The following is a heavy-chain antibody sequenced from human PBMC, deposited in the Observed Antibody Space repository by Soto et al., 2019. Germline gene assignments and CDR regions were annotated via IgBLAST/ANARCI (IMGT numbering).Heavy chain of an antibody. CDR3: SRGRASGSYYLLDY. D-gene: IGHD3-10*01. CDR1: GDTFTSYD. CDR2: INPNSGNI. J-gene: IGHJ4*02. Sequence: ASVKVSCKASGDTFTSYDINWLRQATGHGLEWMGWINPNSGNIGYAQNFQGRVTMTMDTAIRTAYMEVSRLRSDDTAVYYCSRGRASGSYYLLDYWGQGTLVTVSS. V-gene: IGHV1-8*01.